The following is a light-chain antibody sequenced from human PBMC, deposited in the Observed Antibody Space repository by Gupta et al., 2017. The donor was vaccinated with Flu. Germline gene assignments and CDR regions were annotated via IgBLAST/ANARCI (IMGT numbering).Light chain of an antibody. CDR1: SGHSSDA. CDR3: QNWSTGIWV. J-gene: IGLJ3*02. Sequence: HLVLTQSPSASASLGASVKLTCTLSSGHSSDAIAWHQQQQQGGPRYLMMLNSDGSHSKGDGIPDRVPGSSSAAARYLTISSLQSEDESSSYCQNWSTGIWVFGGGTKLTVL. V-gene: IGLV4-69*01. CDR2: LNSDGSH.